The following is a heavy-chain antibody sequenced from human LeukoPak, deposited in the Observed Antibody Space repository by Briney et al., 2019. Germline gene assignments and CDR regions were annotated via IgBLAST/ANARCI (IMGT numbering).Heavy chain of an antibody. Sequence: SETLCLTCTVSGGTISSSSYYWGWIRQPPGKGLEWIGSMYYRGNTYYNPSLNSRATISVDTSKNQFSLKLSSVTAADTAVYYCARDQGSGWNFDYWGQGTLVTVSS. CDR1: GGTISSSSYY. V-gene: IGHV4-39*07. CDR2: MYYRGNT. J-gene: IGHJ4*02. CDR3: ARDQGSGWNFDY. D-gene: IGHD6-19*01.